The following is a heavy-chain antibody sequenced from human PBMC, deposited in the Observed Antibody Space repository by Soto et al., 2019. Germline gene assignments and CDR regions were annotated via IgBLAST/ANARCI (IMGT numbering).Heavy chain of an antibody. V-gene: IGHV1-3*01. D-gene: IGHD3-3*01. CDR3: ARQFLEWPNAFDI. J-gene: IGHJ3*02. CDR2: INAGNGNT. CDR1: GYTFTSYA. Sequence: EAPVKVSCKASGYTFTSYAMHWVRQAPGQRLEWMGWINAGNGNTKYSQKFQGRVTITRDTSASTAYMELSSLRSEDTAVYYCARQFLEWPNAFDIWGQGTMVTVSS.